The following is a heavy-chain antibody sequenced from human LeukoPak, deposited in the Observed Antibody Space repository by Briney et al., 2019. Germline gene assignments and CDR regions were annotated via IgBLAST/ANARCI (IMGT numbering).Heavy chain of an antibody. D-gene: IGHD6-6*01. CDR3: ARDGVYPLGDY. V-gene: IGHV3-23*01. J-gene: IGHJ4*02. CDR2: ISGSGGST. CDR1: GFTFSSYA. Sequence: GGSLRLSCAASGFTFSSYAMSWVRQAPGKGLEWVSTISGSGGSTYYADSVKGRFTISRDNSKNTLYLQMNSLRAEDTAVYYCARDGVYPLGDYWGQGTLVTVSS.